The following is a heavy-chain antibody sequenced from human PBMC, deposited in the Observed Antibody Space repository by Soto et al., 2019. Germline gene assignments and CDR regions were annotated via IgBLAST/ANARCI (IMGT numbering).Heavy chain of an antibody. Sequence: GGSLRLSCAASGFTFSGSAMHWVRQASGKGLEWVARIRSKAKSYSTEYAASVKGRFTISRDDSKNTAYLQMNSLKTEDTAVYYCTTRPPTTVSSYYYGMDVWGQGTTVTVSS. CDR1: GFTFSGSA. CDR2: IRSKAKSYST. V-gene: IGHV3-73*01. D-gene: IGHD4-4*01. J-gene: IGHJ6*02. CDR3: TTRPPTTVSSYYYGMDV.